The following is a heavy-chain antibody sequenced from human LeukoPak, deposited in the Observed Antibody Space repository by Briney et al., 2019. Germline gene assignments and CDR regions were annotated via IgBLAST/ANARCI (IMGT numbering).Heavy chain of an antibody. CDR1: GGSISSSSYY. D-gene: IGHD5-18*01. CDR2: IYYTGTT. Sequence: SETLSLTCTVSGGSISSSSYYWGWIRQPPGKGLEWIGSIYYTGTTYYNPSLKSRVTISVDTSKNQFSLKLASVTAADTAIYYCAKGAGGFSYYNWFDPWGQGTLVTVSS. J-gene: IGHJ5*02. CDR3: AKGAGGFSYYNWFDP. V-gene: IGHV4-39*07.